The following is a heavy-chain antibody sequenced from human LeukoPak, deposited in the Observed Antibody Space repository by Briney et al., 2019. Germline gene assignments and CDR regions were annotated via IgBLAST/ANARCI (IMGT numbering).Heavy chain of an antibody. CDR2: IKYDGSEM. CDR1: GFTFGFHL. D-gene: IGHD3-10*01. V-gene: IGHV3-7*01. J-gene: IGHJ5*02. Sequence: PGGSLRLSCAAPGFTFGFHLMTSVRQAPGKGLEWVANIKYDGSEMYYVDSVKGRFTISRDNAKGSLFLQMNSLRAEDTAVYYCARGSYDLWGQGTLVTVSS. CDR3: ARGSYDL.